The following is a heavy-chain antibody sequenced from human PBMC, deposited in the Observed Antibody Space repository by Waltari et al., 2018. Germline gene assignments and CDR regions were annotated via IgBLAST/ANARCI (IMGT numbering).Heavy chain of an antibody. D-gene: IGHD5-12*01. J-gene: IGHJ5*02. CDR2: SSHSGST. V-gene: IGHV4-4*02. CDR1: GGSIRSGNW. CDR3: ARDRGLRGGYDS. Sequence: QVQLQESGPGLVKPSGTLSLTCVVYGGSIRSGNWWSWVRQPPGKGREWIGESSHSGSTNYNPSLKSRLSISLDKSKNQFSLNLSSVTAADTAVYYCARDRGLRGGYDSWGQGTLVTVSS.